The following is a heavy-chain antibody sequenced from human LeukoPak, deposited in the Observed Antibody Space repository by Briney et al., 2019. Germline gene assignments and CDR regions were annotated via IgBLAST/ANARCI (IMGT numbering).Heavy chain of an antibody. J-gene: IGHJ5*02. D-gene: IGHD2-15*01. Sequence: GGSLRLSCSASGFTFSSYAMNWVRQAPGKGLEYVSAISSNGNNTYYADSVKGRFTISRDNSKNTLYLQMSSLRAEDTAVYYCVKGVGYWSGGSCYSFPCYHWGRGTLVTVSS. V-gene: IGHV3-64D*06. CDR1: GFTFSSYA. CDR3: VKGVGYWSGGSCYSFPCYH. CDR2: ISSNGNNT.